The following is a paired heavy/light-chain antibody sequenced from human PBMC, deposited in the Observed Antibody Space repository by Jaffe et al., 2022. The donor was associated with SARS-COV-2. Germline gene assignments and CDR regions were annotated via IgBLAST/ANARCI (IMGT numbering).Heavy chain of an antibody. CDR3: ASPLIPEVGTGFWDV. J-gene: IGHJ6*02. Sequence: QLQLQESGPGLVKPSETLSLSCTVSGGSITSSSNFWAWIRQPPGKGLEWIGRISSGGRTDYNPSLRSRVTISVDTSENQFSLNLTSVTAADTAIYYCASPLIPEVGTGFWDVWGQGTTVTVSS. CDR1: GGSITSSSNF. D-gene: IGHD6-13*01. CDR2: ISSGGRT. V-gene: IGHV4-39*01.
Light chain of an antibody. CDR3: QQYNDWLIFT. V-gene: IGKV3-15*01. CDR2: GAS. CDR1: QSVYGN. Sequence: EIVMTQSPVTLSVSPGERATLSCRASQSVYGNVAWYQQKLGQAPRLLIYGASIRATGIPARFTGSGSGTEFTLTISSLQSEDFAVYYCQQYNDWLIFTFGPGTNVDL. J-gene: IGKJ3*01.